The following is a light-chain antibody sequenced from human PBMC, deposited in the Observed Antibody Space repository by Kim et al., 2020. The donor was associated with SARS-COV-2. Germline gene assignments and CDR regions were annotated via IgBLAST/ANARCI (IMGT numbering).Light chain of an antibody. V-gene: IGLV8-61*01. Sequence: QTVVTQEPSFSVSPGGTVTLTCGLSSGSVSTSYYPSWYQQTPGQAPRTLIHSTNTRSSGVPDRFSGSILGNKAALTITGAQADDESDYYCVLYMGNGIRVFGGGTKVTVL. CDR1: SGSVSTSYY. CDR3: VLYMGNGIRV. J-gene: IGLJ3*02. CDR2: STN.